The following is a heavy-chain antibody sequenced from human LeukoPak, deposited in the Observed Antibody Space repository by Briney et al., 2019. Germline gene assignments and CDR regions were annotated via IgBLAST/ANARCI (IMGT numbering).Heavy chain of an antibody. CDR1: GDSIRGSFYY. V-gene: IGHV4-39*07. J-gene: IGHJ3*02. Sequence: SETLSLTCTVSGDSIRGSFYYWAWIRQSPGKGLEWIGSVYSTGNADYSPSLRSRVTISVDTSKNQFSLTLMSLTTADTAVYFCVSPMSPHRKGGPYDSFDTWGQGTMVTVSS. CDR2: VYSTGNA. CDR3: VSPMSPHRKGGPYDSFDT.